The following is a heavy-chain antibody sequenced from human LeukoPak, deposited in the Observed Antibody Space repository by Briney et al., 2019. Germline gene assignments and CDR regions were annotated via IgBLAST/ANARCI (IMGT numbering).Heavy chain of an antibody. CDR1: GGTFSSYA. D-gene: IGHD3-16*01. V-gene: IGHV1-69*13. J-gene: IGHJ3*02. CDR3: ASWASGDAFDI. Sequence: ASVKVSCEASGGTFSSYAISWVRQAPGQGLEWMGGIIPIFGTANYAQKFQGRVTITADESTSTAYMELSSLRSEDTAVYYCASWASGDAFDIWGQGTMVTVSS. CDR2: IIPIFGTA.